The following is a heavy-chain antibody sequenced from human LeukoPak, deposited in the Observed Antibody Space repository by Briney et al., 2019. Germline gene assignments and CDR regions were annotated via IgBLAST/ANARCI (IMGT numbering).Heavy chain of an antibody. CDR2: ISYSGST. D-gene: IGHD2-2*01. J-gene: IGHJ4*02. V-gene: IGHV4-39*07. Sequence: SSETLSLTCSVSGVSIDSTAYHWAWIRQPPGKGLEWIGTISYSGSTYYNPSLKSRVTISLDTSENHFSLNLNSVTAADTAVYYCARLCRAGCSSPSCYTDFWGQGSLVTVSS. CDR1: GVSIDSTAYH. CDR3: ARLCRAGCSSPSCYTDF.